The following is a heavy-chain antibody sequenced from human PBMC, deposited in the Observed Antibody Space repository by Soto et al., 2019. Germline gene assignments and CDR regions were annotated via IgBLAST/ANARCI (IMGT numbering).Heavy chain of an antibody. CDR2: IYYSGST. CDR1: GGSISSGDYY. Sequence: QVQLQESGPGLVKPSQTLSLTCTVSGGSISSGDYYWSWIRQPPGKGLEWIGYIYYSGSTYYNPSLKSRFTISVDTSKNQFSLKLSSVTAADTAVYYCARVTAAGKPGPHFDYWGQGTLVTVSS. V-gene: IGHV4-30-4*01. J-gene: IGHJ4*02. D-gene: IGHD6-13*01. CDR3: ARVTAAGKPGPHFDY.